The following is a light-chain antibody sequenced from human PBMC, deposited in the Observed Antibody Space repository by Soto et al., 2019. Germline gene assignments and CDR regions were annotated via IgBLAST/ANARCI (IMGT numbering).Light chain of an antibody. J-gene: IGKJ5*01. CDR2: GAS. CDR3: QQYGRSPIT. CDR1: QAVNTR. Sequence: EIVMTQSPSTLSVSPCDRVTLSCRASQAVNTRLAWYQHKPGQAPRLLIYGASSRATGIPDRFSGSGSGTDFTLTISRLEPEDFAVYYCQQYGRSPITFGQGTRLEIK. V-gene: IGKV3-20*01.